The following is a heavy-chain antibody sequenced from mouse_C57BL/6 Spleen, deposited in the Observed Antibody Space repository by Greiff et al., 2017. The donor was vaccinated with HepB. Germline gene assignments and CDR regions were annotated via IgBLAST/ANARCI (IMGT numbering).Heavy chain of an antibody. Sequence: QVHVKQPGTELVKPGASVKLSCKASGYTFTSYWMHWVKQRPGQGLEWIGNINPSNGGTNYNEKFKSKATLTVDKSSSTAYMQLSSLTSEDSAVYYCAREGIYYDYDPYWGQGTTLTVSS. J-gene: IGHJ2*01. D-gene: IGHD2-4*01. CDR3: AREGIYYDYDPY. CDR1: GYTFTSYW. V-gene: IGHV1-53*01. CDR2: INPSNGGT.